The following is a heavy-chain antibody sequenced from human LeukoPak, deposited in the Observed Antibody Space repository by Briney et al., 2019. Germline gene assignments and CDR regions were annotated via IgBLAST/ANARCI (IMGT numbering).Heavy chain of an antibody. V-gene: IGHV3-30-3*01. CDR2: ISYDGSNK. CDR3: ATEPGIAVAGTGSY. J-gene: IGHJ4*02. D-gene: IGHD6-19*01. CDR1: GFTFSSYA. Sequence: PGGSLRLSCAASGFTFSSYAMHWVRQAPGKGLEWVAVISYDGSNKHYADSVKGRFTISRDNSKNTLYLQMNSLRAEDTAVYYCATEPGIAVAGTGSYWGQGTLVTVSS.